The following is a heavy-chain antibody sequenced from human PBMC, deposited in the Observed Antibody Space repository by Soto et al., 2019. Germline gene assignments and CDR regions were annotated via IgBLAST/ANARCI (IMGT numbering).Heavy chain of an antibody. D-gene: IGHD6-19*01. CDR1: GYTFTHYA. Sequence: ASVKVSCKASGYTFTHYAMHWVRQAPGQRLEWMGLINTGNGNTKYSQKFQGRVTITTDTPASTAYMELSSLRSEDTAVYYCARDGAEAGDTNFDYWGQGTLVTAPQ. CDR3: ARDGAEAGDTNFDY. CDR2: INTGNGNT. V-gene: IGHV1-3*04. J-gene: IGHJ4*02.